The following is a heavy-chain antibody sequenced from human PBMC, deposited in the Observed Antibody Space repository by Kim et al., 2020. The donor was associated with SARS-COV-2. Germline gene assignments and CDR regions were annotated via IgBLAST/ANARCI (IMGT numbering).Heavy chain of an antibody. CDR2: ISYDGSNK. J-gene: IGHJ4*01. D-gene: IGHD3-10*01. CDR3: ASNRNYYGSGSYMLDY. Sequence: GGSLRLSCAASGFTFSSYGMHWVRQAPGKGLEWVAVISYDGSNKYYADSVKGRFTISRDNSKNTLYLQMNSLRAEDTAVYYCASNRNYYGSGSYMLDYWG. CDR1: GFTFSSYG. V-gene: IGHV3-30*03.